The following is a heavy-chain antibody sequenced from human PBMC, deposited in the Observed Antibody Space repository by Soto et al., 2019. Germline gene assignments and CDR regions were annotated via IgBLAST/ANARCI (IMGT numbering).Heavy chain of an antibody. Sequence: SETLSLTCTVSGGSISCGGYYWSWIRQHPGKGLEWIGYIYYSGSTYYNPSLKSRVTISVDTSKNQFSLKLSSVTAADTAVYYCARLGVGRYFDWLSHWGQGTLVTVSS. CDR1: GGSISCGGYY. CDR3: ARLGVGRYFDWLSH. CDR2: IYYSGST. J-gene: IGHJ4*02. V-gene: IGHV4-31*03. D-gene: IGHD3-9*01.